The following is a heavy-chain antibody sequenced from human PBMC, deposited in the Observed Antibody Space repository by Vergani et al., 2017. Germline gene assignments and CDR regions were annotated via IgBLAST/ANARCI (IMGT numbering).Heavy chain of an antibody. CDR3: ASILTGTYGLAPYFDY. J-gene: IGHJ4*02. D-gene: IGHD1-20*01. CDR1: GFTFSSYA. V-gene: IGHV3-30-3*01. CDR2: ISYDGSNK. Sequence: QVQLVESGGGVVQPGGSLRLSCAASGFTFSSYAMHWVRQAPGKGLEWVAVISYDGSNKYYADSVKGRFTISRDNSKNTLYLQMNSLRAEDTAVYYCASILTGTYGLAPYFDYWGQGTLVTVSS.